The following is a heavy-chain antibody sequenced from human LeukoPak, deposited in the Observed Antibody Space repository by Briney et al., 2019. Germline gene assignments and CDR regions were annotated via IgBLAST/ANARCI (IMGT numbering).Heavy chain of an antibody. J-gene: IGHJ4*02. CDR2: INWNSGSI. CDR1: GFTFDEYA. CDR3: AKISTPLDYYGSGSSDY. Sequence: PGRSLRLSCTASGFTFDEYAMHWVRQAPGKGLEWVSGINWNSGSIGYMDSVEGRFTISRDNAKNSLYLQMNSLRAEDTALYYCAKISTPLDYYGSGSSDYWGQGTLVTVSS. D-gene: IGHD3-10*01. V-gene: IGHV3-9*01.